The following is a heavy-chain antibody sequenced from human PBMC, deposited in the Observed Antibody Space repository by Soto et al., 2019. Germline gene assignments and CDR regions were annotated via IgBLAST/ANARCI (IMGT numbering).Heavy chain of an antibody. Sequence: GGSLRLSCAASGFTFSTSGMDWVRQAPGKGLEWVAFISYDGSYKYYADSVKGRFTVSRDNSNKTLYLQVNSLRAEDTAVYYCAKDRGTTDPYFDXWGLATLFTVSX. J-gene: IGHJ4*02. CDR3: AKDRGTTDPYFDX. D-gene: IGHD1-7*01. CDR2: ISYDGSYK. CDR1: GFTFSTSG. V-gene: IGHV3-30*18.